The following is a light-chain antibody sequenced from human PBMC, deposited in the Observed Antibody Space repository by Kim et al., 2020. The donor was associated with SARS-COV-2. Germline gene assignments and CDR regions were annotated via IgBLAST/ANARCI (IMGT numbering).Light chain of an antibody. CDR3: QQYKFYQWT. V-gene: IGKV1-16*01. J-gene: IGKJ1*01. CDR1: QDFSDY. Sequence: ASVGDSVTITCRASQDFSDYLAWFQQKPWKAPKSLIYAASRLQSGVPSRFSGSGSGTEFTLTISNLQPEDFATYYCQQYKFYQWTFGQGTKVDIK. CDR2: AAS.